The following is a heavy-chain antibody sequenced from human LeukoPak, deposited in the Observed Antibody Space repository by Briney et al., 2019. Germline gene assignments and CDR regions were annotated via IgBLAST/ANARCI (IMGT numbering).Heavy chain of an antibody. D-gene: IGHD5-12*01. Sequence: SETLSLPCAVSGYSISSGYYWGWIRQPPGKGLEWIGSIYHSGSTYYNPSLKSRVTISVDTSKNQFSLKLSSVTAADTAVYYCARGGGYGVFDYWGQGTLVTVSS. CDR1: GYSISSGYY. CDR2: IYHSGST. CDR3: ARGGGYGVFDY. V-gene: IGHV4-38-2*01. J-gene: IGHJ4*02.